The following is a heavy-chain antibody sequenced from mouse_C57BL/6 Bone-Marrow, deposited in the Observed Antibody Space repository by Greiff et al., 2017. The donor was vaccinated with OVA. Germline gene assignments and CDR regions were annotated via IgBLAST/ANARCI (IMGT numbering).Heavy chain of an antibody. J-gene: IGHJ2*01. CDR1: GFTFSSYA. CDR3: ARDRGWVFDY. Sequence: LVESGGGLVKPGGSLKLSCAASGFTFSSYAMSWVRQTPEKRLEWVATISDGGSYTYYPDNVKGRFTISRDNAKNNLYLQMSHLKSEDTAMYYCARDRGWVFDYWGQGTTLTVSS. D-gene: IGHD3-2*02. V-gene: IGHV5-4*01. CDR2: ISDGGSYT.